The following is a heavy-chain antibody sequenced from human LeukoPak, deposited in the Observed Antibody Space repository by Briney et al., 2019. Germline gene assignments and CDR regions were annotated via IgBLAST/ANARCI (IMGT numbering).Heavy chain of an antibody. CDR3: ATSHNSDFDY. CDR2: IYHSGST. D-gene: IGHD2/OR15-2a*01. CDR1: GGSISSGGYS. V-gene: IGHV4-30-2*01. J-gene: IGHJ4*02. Sequence: SQTLSLTCAVSGGSISSGGYSWSWIRQPPGKGLEWIGYIYHSGSTYYNPSLKSRVTIPVDRSKNQFSLKLSSVTAADTAVYYCATSHNSDFDYWGQGTLVTVSS.